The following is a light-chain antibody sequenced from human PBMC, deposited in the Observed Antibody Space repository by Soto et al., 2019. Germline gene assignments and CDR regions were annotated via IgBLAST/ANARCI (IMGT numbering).Light chain of an antibody. CDR2: DVS. V-gene: IGLV2-14*01. CDR3: CSYTSISTYV. CDR1: SSDVGGYNY. J-gene: IGLJ1*01. Sequence: QSALTQPASVSGSPGQSITISCTGTSSDVGGYNYVSWYQQHPGKAPKLMIYDVSNRPSGVSNRFSGSKSGNTASLTISGLQAEDEADYYCCSYTSISTYVFGTGTKVTVL.